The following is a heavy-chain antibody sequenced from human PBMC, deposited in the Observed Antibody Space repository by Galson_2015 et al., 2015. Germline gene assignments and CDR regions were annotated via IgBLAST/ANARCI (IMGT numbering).Heavy chain of an antibody. CDR2: IWDDGSNK. D-gene: IGHD3-10*01. Sequence: SLRLSCAASGFTFRTYGMHWVRQAPGKGLEWVAVIWDDGSNKYYVDSVKGRFTISRDNSKNTLYLQMDSLRAEDTAVYYCARDPQGDDDHYFYYYIDVWGKGTTVTVSS. J-gene: IGHJ6*03. V-gene: IGHV3-33*01. CDR1: GFTFRTYG. CDR3: ARDPQGDDDHYFYYYIDV.